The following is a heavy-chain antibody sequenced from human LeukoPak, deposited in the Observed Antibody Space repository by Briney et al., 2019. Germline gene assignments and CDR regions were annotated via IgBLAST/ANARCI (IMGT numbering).Heavy chain of an antibody. J-gene: IGHJ4*02. D-gene: IGHD6-6*01. Sequence: SETLSLTCAVYGGSFSGYYWSWIRQPPGKGLEWIGEINHSGSTNYNPSLKSRVTISVDTSKNQFSLKLSSVTAADTAVYYCARLAAARPWAPPIDYWGQGTLVTVSS. CDR1: GGSFSGYY. CDR3: ARLAAARPWAPPIDY. V-gene: IGHV4-34*01. CDR2: INHSGST.